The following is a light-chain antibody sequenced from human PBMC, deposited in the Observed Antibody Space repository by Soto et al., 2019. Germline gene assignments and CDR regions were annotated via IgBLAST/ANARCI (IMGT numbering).Light chain of an antibody. CDR1: QSLLQSHGFNY. V-gene: IGKV2-28*01. J-gene: IGKJ4*01. CDR3: MQALQTPRT. CDR2: LGS. Sequence: DIVMTQSPLSLPVTPGEPASISCRASQSLLQSHGFNYLDWFLQKPGQSPQLLIYLGSTRASGVPDRSSGSGSGTDFTLKISRVEAEDAGVYYCMQALQTPRTFGGGTKVEIK.